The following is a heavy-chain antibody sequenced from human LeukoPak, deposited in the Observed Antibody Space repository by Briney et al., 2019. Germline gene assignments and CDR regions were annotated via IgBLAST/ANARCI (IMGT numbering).Heavy chain of an antibody. Sequence: GESLKISCMGSGYSFTSYWIGWVRQMPGKGLEWMGIIYPGDSDTRYSPSFQGQVTISADKSISTAYLQWSSLKASDTAMYYCARHRAMVRPLWYAFDIWGQGTMVTVSS. CDR2: IYPGDSDT. J-gene: IGHJ3*02. D-gene: IGHD3-10*01. V-gene: IGHV5-51*01. CDR1: GYSFTSYW. CDR3: ARHRAMVRPLWYAFDI.